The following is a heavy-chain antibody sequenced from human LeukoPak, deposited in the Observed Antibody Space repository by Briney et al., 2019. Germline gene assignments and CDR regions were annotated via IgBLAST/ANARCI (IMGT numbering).Heavy chain of an antibody. J-gene: IGHJ4*02. CDR2: INSDGSST. D-gene: IGHD6-19*01. CDR3: TRDEPGSSWFN. V-gene: IGHV3-74*01. Sequence: GGSLRLSCAASGFTFSSYWMHWVRQAPGKGLVWVSRINSDGSSTNYADSVKGRFTISRDNAKNTLYLQMNSLRAEDSAIYYCTRDEPGSSWFNWGQGTLVTVSP. CDR1: GFTFSSYW.